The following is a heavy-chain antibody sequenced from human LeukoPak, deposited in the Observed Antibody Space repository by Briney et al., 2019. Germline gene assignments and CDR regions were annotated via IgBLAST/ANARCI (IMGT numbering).Heavy chain of an antibody. CDR1: GFTFSSYA. CDR3: AKDLKEYYYDSRGHDY. V-gene: IGHV3-23*01. J-gene: IGHJ4*02. D-gene: IGHD3-22*01. CDR2: ISGSGGST. Sequence: GGSLRLSCAASGFTFSSYAMSWVRQAPGNGLEWVSAISGSGGSTYYADSVKGRFTISRDNSKNTLYLQMNSLRAEDTSVYYCAKDLKEYYYDSRGHDYWGQGTLVTVSS.